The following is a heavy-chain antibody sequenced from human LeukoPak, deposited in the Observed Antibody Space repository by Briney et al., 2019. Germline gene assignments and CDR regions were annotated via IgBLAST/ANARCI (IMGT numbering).Heavy chain of an antibody. D-gene: IGHD3-22*01. Sequence: SSETLSLTCTVSGGSISGYYWSWVRQPAGKGLEWIGRIYTSGSTNYNPSLKSRVTMSVDTSKNQFSLKLSSVTAADTAVYYCAREAIYDSSGYYYVDYWGQGTLVTVSS. CDR2: IYTSGST. CDR1: GGSISGYY. CDR3: AREAIYDSSGYYYVDY. V-gene: IGHV4-4*07. J-gene: IGHJ4*02.